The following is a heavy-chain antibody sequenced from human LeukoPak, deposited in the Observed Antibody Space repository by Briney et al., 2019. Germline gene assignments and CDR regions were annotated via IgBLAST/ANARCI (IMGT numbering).Heavy chain of an antibody. CDR2: IYYSGST. CDR1: GGSISSGDYY. J-gene: IGHJ6*02. Sequence: PSETLSLTCTVSGGSISSGDYYWSWIRQPPGKGLEWIGSIYYSGSTYYNPSLKSRVTISVDTSKNQFSLKLSSVTAADTAVYYCATTTRSYYYYYYGMDVWGQGTTVTVSS. D-gene: IGHD1-26*01. CDR3: ATTTRSYYYYYYGMDV. V-gene: IGHV4-39*01.